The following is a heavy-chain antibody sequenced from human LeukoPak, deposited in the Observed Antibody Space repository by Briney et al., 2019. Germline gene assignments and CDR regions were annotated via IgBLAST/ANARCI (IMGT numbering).Heavy chain of an antibody. V-gene: IGHV4-30-2*01. D-gene: IGHD2-15*01. Sequence: PSETLSLTCVVSGVSISSGCYHWSCIRQPPGQGREWIVYIYHSGSTYYNPSLKSRDTISVDRSKNQFSLKLSSVTAADTAVYYCARGYCSGGSCYPFDYWGQGTLVTVSS. J-gene: IGHJ4*02. CDR2: IYHSGST. CDR1: GVSISSGCYH. CDR3: ARGYCSGGSCYPFDY.